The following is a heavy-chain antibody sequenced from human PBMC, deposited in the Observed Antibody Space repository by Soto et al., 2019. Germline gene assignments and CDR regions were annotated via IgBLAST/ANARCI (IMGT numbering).Heavy chain of an antibody. Sequence: PSETLSLTCTVSGGSVSSGSYYWSWIRQPPGKGLEWIGYIYYSGGTNYNPSLKSRVTISVDTSKNQFSLKLSSVTAADTAVYYCARYVWDCSSTSCYSLSFDPWGQGDLVTVSS. J-gene: IGHJ5*02. CDR2: IYYSGGT. CDR3: ARYVWDCSSTSCYSLSFDP. CDR1: GGSVSSGSYY. D-gene: IGHD2-2*01. V-gene: IGHV4-61*01.